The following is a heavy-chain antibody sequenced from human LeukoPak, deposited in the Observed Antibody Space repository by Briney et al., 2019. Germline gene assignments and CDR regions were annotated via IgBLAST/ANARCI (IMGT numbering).Heavy chain of an antibody. V-gene: IGHV4-61*01. D-gene: IGHD5-18*01. Sequence: PSETLSLTCTVSGGSVSSGSYYWSWIRQPPGKGLEWIGYIYYSGSTNYNPSLKSRVTISVDTSKNQFSLKLSSVTAADTAVYYCARGEYSYGYEGFDYWGQGTLVTVSS. CDR2: IYYSGST. J-gene: IGHJ4*02. CDR1: GGSVSSGSYY. CDR3: ARGEYSYGYEGFDY.